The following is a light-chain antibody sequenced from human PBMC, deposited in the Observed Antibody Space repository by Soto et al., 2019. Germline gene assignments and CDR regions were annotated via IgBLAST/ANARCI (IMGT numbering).Light chain of an antibody. CDR2: LNSGGSH. J-gene: IGLJ2*01. Sequence: QSVLTQSPSASASLGASVKLTCTLSSGHSSYAIAWHQQQPEKGPRYLMNLNSGGSHSKGDGIPDRFSGSSSGAERYLTISSLQSEDEADYYCQTWGTGIQVFGGGTQLTVL. CDR1: SGHSSYA. CDR3: QTWGTGIQV. V-gene: IGLV4-69*01.